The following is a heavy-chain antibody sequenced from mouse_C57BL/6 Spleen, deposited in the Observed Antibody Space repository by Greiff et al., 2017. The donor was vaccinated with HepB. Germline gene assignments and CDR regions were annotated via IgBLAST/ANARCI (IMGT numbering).Heavy chain of an antibody. CDR2: IDPETGGT. Sequence: VQLQESGAELVRPGASVTLSCKASGYTFTDYEMHWVKQTPVHGLEWIGAIDPETGGTAYNQKFKGKAILTADKSSSTAYMELRSLTSEDSAVYYGTELITTVVARYFDVWGTGTTVTVSS. V-gene: IGHV1-15*01. D-gene: IGHD1-1*01. J-gene: IGHJ1*03. CDR1: GYTFTDYE. CDR3: TELITTVVARYFDV.